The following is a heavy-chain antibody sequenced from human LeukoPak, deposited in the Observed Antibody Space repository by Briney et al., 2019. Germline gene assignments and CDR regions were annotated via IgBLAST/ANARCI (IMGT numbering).Heavy chain of an antibody. J-gene: IGHJ4*02. D-gene: IGHD2-8*01. Sequence: PSETLSLTCAVSGGSISSGGYSWSWIRQPPGKGLEWIGYIYHSGSTYYNPSLKSRVTISVDRSKNQFSLKLSSVTAADTAVYYCARTRGRVGWVYYFDYWGQGTLVTVSS. CDR3: ARTRGRVGWVYYFDY. CDR2: IYHSGST. V-gene: IGHV4-30-2*01. CDR1: GGSISSGGYS.